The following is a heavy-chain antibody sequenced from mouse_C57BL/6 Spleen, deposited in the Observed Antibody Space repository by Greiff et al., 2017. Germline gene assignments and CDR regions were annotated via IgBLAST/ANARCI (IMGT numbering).Heavy chain of an antibody. CDR1: GFSFNTYA. CDR2: IRSKSNNYAT. J-gene: IGHJ3*01. V-gene: IGHV10-1*01. CDR3: VRGDGYYGFAY. Sequence: EVKLVASGGGLVQPKGSLKLSCAASGFSFNTYAMNWVRQAPGKGLEWVARIRSKSNNYATYYADSVKDRFTISRDDSESMLYLQMNNLKTEDTAMYYCVRGDGYYGFAYWGPGTLVTVSA. D-gene: IGHD2-3*01.